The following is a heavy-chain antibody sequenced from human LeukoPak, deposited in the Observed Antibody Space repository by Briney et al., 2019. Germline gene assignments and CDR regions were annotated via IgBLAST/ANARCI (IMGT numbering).Heavy chain of an antibody. CDR3: AREPNGSGSSGAFDI. V-gene: IGHV1-2*04. CDR2: INPNSGGT. J-gene: IGHJ3*02. Sequence: GASVKVSCKASGYTFTGYYMHWVRQAPGQGLEWMGWINPNSGGTNYAQKFQGWVTMTRDTSISTAYMELSRLRSDDTAVYYCAREPNGSGSSGAFDIWGQGTMVTVSS. D-gene: IGHD3-10*01. CDR1: GYTFTGYY.